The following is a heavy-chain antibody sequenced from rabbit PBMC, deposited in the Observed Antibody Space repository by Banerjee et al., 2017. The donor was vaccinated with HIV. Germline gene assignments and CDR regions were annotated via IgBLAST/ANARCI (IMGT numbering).Heavy chain of an antibody. CDR1: GFSFSNKYV. D-gene: IGHD4-2*01. V-gene: IGHV1S45*01. CDR2: IGAGST. J-gene: IGHJ4*01. CDR3: ARDAGYAGSNL. Sequence: QEQLVEYGGDLVKPGASLTLTCKASGFSFSNKYVMCWVRQAPGKGLEWIACIGAGSTYYATWAKGRFTISKTSSTTVTLQMTSLTAADTATYFCARDAGYAGSNLWGQGTLVTVS.